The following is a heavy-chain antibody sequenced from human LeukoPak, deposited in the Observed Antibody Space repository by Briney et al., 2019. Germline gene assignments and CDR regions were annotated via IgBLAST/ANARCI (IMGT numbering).Heavy chain of an antibody. V-gene: IGHV4-59*01. J-gene: IGHJ4*02. Sequence: SETLSLTCTVSGGSLSSYYWSWIRQPPGKGLEWIGYIYYSGSTNYNPSLKSRVTISVDTSKNQFSLKLSSVTAADTAVYYCARAGIAVAAPDYWGQGTLVTVSS. CDR1: GGSLSSYY. CDR3: ARAGIAVAAPDY. CDR2: IYYSGST. D-gene: IGHD6-19*01.